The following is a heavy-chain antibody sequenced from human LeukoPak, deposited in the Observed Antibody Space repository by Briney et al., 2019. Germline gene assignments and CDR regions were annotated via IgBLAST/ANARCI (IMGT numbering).Heavy chain of an antibody. D-gene: IGHD5-18*01. CDR2: IYYSGYT. Sequence: SETLSLTCTVSGGSISSYYWSWIRQPPGKGLEWIGYIYYSGYTNYNPSLKSRVTISVDTSKNQFSLKMRSVTAADTAVYYCAREGGYSYGDAPLHFDYWGQGTLVTVSS. V-gene: IGHV4-59*12. CDR1: GGSISSYY. J-gene: IGHJ4*02. CDR3: AREGGYSYGDAPLHFDY.